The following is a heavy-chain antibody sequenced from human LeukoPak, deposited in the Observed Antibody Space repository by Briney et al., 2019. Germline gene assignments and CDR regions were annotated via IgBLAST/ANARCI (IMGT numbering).Heavy chain of an antibody. D-gene: IGHD1-14*01. CDR1: DDSITMYY. Sequence: SETLSLTCTVSDDSITMYYWTWIRQPAGKGLEWIGRIYSSGSTNYNSSLKSRVIMSVDTSKNQFSLKLTSVTAADTAVYYCARERGVMSLPVDYWGQGTLVTVSS. J-gene: IGHJ4*02. V-gene: IGHV4-4*07. CDR2: IYSSGST. CDR3: ARERGVMSLPVDY.